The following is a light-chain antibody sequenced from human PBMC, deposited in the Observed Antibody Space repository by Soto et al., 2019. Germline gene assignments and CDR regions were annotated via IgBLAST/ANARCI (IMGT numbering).Light chain of an antibody. CDR2: AAS. J-gene: IGKJ1*01. CDR1: QSISSY. V-gene: IGKV1-39*01. Sequence: DIQMTQSPSSLSASVGDRVTITCRASQSISSYLNWYQQKPGKATKLLIYAASSLQSGVPSRFSGSGSGTAFTLTISSLQTEDFATYYCQQSYSTWWTFGQGTKVEIK. CDR3: QQSYSTWWT.